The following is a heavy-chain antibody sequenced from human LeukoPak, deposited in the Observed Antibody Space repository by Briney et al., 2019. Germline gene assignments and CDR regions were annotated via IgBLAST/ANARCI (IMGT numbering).Heavy chain of an antibody. D-gene: IGHD2-21*02. CDR3: AKASFIVVVTAIDAFDI. Sequence: PGGSLRLSCAASRFTLSDYWMSWVRQAPGKGLEWVSAISGSGGSTYYADSVKGRFTISRDNSKNTLYLQMNSLRAEDTAVYYCAKASFIVVVTAIDAFDIWGQGTMVTVSS. CDR2: ISGSGGST. V-gene: IGHV3-23*01. J-gene: IGHJ3*02. CDR1: RFTLSDYW.